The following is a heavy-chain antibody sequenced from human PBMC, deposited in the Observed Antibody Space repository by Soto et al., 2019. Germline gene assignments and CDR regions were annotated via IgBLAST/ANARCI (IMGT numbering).Heavy chain of an antibody. Sequence: QVQLQESGPGLVKPSQTLSLTCTVSGGSISSGGYYWSWIRQHPGKGLEWIGYIYYSGSTYYNPSLKSRVTISVDTSKNQFALKLGSVTAADTAVYYCARATRELGVVRPWDYWGQGTLVTVSS. D-gene: IGHD3-3*01. CDR2: IYYSGST. J-gene: IGHJ4*02. CDR3: ARATRELGVVRPWDY. V-gene: IGHV4-31*03. CDR1: GGSISSGGYY.